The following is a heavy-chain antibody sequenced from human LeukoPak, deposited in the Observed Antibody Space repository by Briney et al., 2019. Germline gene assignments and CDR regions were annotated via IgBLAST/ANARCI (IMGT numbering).Heavy chain of an antibody. J-gene: IGHJ6*03. CDR2: ISAYNGNT. CDR1: GYTFTSYG. CDR3: ARDILVYSAARLYYYYYMDV. V-gene: IGHV1-18*01. Sequence: GASVKVSCKASGYTFTSYGISWVRQAPGQGLEWMGWISAYNGNTNYAQKLQGRVTMTTDTSTSTAYMELRSLRSDDTAAYYCARDILVYSAARLYYYYYMDVWGKGTTVTVSS. D-gene: IGHD6-6*01.